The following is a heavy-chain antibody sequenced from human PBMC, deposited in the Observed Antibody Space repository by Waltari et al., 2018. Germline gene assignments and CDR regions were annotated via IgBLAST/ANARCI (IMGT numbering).Heavy chain of an antibody. V-gene: IGHV3-30-3*01. CDR3: AREGFTSGRAGIFDY. CDR1: ISAFNNAI. Sequence: LVESGGDVVQSGRSLRLSCVSSISAFNNAIMHWVRQAPGKGLEWVSAMSYDGYSKYYADSVKGRFTISRDDSLNTVYLQLDSLTVEDTAIYYCAREGFTSGRAGIFDYWGQGTLVTVSS. D-gene: IGHD5-12*01. J-gene: IGHJ4*02. CDR2: MSYDGYSK.